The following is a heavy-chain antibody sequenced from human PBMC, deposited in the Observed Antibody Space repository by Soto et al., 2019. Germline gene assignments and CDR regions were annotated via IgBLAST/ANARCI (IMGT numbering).Heavy chain of an antibody. CDR2: IYWDDDK. V-gene: IGHV2-5*02. D-gene: IGHD3-3*01. J-gene: IGHJ4*02. CDR1: GFSLTTSGVG. CDR3: AHRILRTVFGLVTTTAIYFDF. Sequence: QITLNESGPTVVKPAETLTLTCTFSGFSLTTSGVGVGWIRQSPGKAPEWLALIYWDDDKSYSASLKSRLTITKDTYKNQVVLTMASVDPADTATYYCAHRILRTVFGLVTTTAIYFDFWGQGTPVVVSS.